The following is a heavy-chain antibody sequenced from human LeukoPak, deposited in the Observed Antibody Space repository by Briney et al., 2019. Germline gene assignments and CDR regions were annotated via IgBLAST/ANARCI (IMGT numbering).Heavy chain of an antibody. J-gene: IGHJ4*02. CDR1: GFTFSSYG. Sequence: GGSLRLSCAASGFTFSSYGMHWVRQAPGKGLEWVAVISYDGSNKYYADSVKGRFTISRDNAKNSLYLQMNSLRAEDTAVYYCARGGWQQLSDYWGQGTLVTVSS. D-gene: IGHD6-13*01. CDR3: ARGGWQQLSDY. V-gene: IGHV3-30*03. CDR2: ISYDGSNK.